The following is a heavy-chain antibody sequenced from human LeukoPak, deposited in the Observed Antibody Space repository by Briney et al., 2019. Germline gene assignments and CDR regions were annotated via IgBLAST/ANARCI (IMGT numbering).Heavy chain of an antibody. CDR3: ARAGVQWQRPRDYYYYYMDV. CDR1: GDSISSYF. V-gene: IGHV4-4*07. CDR2: IYSSGGT. Sequence: PSETLSLTCTVSGDSISSYFWTWIRQPAGKGLEWIGRIYSSGGTNYNPSLKSRVTISVDKSRNQFSLKLSSVTAADTAVYYCARAGVQWQRPRDYYYYYMDVWGKGSTVTVSS. J-gene: IGHJ6*03. D-gene: IGHD6-19*01.